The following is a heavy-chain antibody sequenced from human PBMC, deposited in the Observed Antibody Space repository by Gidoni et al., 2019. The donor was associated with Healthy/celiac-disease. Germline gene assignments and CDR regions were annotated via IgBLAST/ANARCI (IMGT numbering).Heavy chain of an antibody. Sequence: QVQLVQSGAEVTKPGSSVKVSCTASGGTFSSYAISWVRQAPGQGLEWMGGISPSFGTANYAQKFQGRVTITADESTSTAYMELSSLRSEDTAVYYCARGPHDSSGYYLDYWGQGTLVTVSS. CDR1: GGTFSSYA. CDR3: ARGPHDSSGYYLDY. CDR2: ISPSFGTA. D-gene: IGHD3-22*01. J-gene: IGHJ4*02. V-gene: IGHV1-69*01.